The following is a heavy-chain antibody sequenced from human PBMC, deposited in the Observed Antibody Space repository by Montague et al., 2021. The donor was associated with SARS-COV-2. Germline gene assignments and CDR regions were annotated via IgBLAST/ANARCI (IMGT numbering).Heavy chain of an antibody. CDR3: ARAFIAAAGTTSFDY. CDR2: IYYSGST. V-gene: IGHV4-39*01. CDR1: GGSISSSSYF. J-gene: IGHJ4*02. Sequence: SEILSLTCTVSGGSISSSSYFWAWIRQPPGKGLEWIGSIYYSGSTYYNPSLKSRVSISVDTSKNQLSLKLSSVTAADTAVYYCARAFIAAAGTTSFDYWGQGTLVTVSS. D-gene: IGHD6-13*01.